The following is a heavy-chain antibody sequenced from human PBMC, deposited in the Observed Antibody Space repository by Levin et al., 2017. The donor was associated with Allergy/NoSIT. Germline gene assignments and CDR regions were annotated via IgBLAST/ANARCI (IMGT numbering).Heavy chain of an antibody. CDR3: ARQLGNFWSGYNYFDY. D-gene: IGHD3-3*01. V-gene: IGHV3-48*03. Sequence: GESLKISCAASGFTFSSYEMNWVRRAPGKGLEWVSYISSTGSTIYSADAVKGRFTISIDTAKNSLYLHMNSLRAEDTAVYYCARQLGNFWSGYNYFDYRGHGTLVTVSS. CDR2: ISSTGSTI. J-gene: IGHJ4*01. CDR1: GFTFSSYE.